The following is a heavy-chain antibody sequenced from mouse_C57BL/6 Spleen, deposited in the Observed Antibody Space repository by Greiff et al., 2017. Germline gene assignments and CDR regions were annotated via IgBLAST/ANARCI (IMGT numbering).Heavy chain of an antibody. CDR3: ARGDFYWYFDV. CDR1: GYAFSSYW. V-gene: IGHV1-80*01. J-gene: IGHJ1*03. D-gene: IGHD3-3*01. CDR2: IYPGDGDT. Sequence: VQLQQSGAELVKPGASVKISCKASGYAFSSYWMNWVKQRPGKGLEWIGQIYPGDGDTNYNGKFKGKATLTADKSSSTAYMQLSSLTSEDAAVXFCARGDFYWYFDVWGTGTTVTVSS.